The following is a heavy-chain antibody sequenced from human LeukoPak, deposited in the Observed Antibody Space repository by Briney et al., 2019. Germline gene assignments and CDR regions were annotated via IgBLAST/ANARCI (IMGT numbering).Heavy chain of an antibody. CDR3: ARGYCSSNSCYGADAFDI. V-gene: IGHV1-46*01. Sequence: ASVKVSCKASGYTFTTYYMHWVRQAPGQGLEWMGLINPSGGSTSYAQEFQGRVTMTRDTSTSTVYIELSSLRSEDTAVYYCARGYCSSNSCYGADAFDIWGQGTMVTVSS. CDR1: GYTFTTYY. J-gene: IGHJ3*02. D-gene: IGHD2-2*01. CDR2: INPSGGST.